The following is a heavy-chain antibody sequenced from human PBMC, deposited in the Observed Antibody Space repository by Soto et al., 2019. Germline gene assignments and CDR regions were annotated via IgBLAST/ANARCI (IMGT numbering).Heavy chain of an antibody. CDR1: GYTFTSYG. CDR2: ISAYNGNT. D-gene: IGHD3-3*01. CDR3: ARDPVTICVSGNYYGLDL. V-gene: IGHV1-18*01. J-gene: IGHJ6*02. Sequence: QVQLVQSGAEVKKPGASVKVSCKASGYTFTSYGISWVRQAPGQGLEWMGWISAYNGNTNYSQKLQGRVTMTTDTTPGTAQLGVGSLGSDDKGVYYCARDPVTICVSGNYYGLDLWGQGTTVTVSS.